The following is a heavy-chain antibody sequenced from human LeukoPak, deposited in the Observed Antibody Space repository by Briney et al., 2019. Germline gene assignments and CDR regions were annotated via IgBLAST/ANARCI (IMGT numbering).Heavy chain of an antibody. CDR1: GFTFSSYW. D-gene: IGHD6-19*01. CDR3: ARRDSSGWYGLFGMDV. CDR2: INSDGSST. J-gene: IGHJ6*04. V-gene: IGHV3-74*01. Sequence: GGSLRLSCAASGFTFSSYWMHWVRHAPGKGLVWVSRINSDGSSTSYADSVKGRFTISRDNAKNTLYLQMDSLRAEDTAVYYCARRDSSGWYGLFGMDVWGKGTTVTVSS.